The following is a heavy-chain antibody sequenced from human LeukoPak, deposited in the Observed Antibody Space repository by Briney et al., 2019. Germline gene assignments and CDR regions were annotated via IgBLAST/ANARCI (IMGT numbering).Heavy chain of an antibody. V-gene: IGHV4-4*02. J-gene: IGHJ5*02. CDR3: ARTYCSSTSCPRAGWFAP. CDR2: IYHSGST. Sequence: SGTLSLTCAVSGGSISSSNWWSWVRQPPGKGLEWIGEIYHSGSTNYNPSLKSRVTISVDKSKNQFSLKLSSVTAADTAVYYCARTYCSSTSCPRAGWFAPWGQGTLVTVSS. D-gene: IGHD2-2*01. CDR1: GGSISSSNW.